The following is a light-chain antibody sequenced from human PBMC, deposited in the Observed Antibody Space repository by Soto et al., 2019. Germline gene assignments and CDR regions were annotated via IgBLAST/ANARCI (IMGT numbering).Light chain of an antibody. CDR2: AAS. Sequence: DAQITQSPSSLSASVGDRVTITCRASQGIYNYLAWYQQKPGKVPKILIYAASSRATGIPDRFSGSGSGTDFTLTISRLEPEDFAVYYCQQYGSSPPITFGQGTRLEIK. CDR1: QGIYNY. J-gene: IGKJ5*01. V-gene: IGKV1-NL1*01. CDR3: QQYGSSPPIT.